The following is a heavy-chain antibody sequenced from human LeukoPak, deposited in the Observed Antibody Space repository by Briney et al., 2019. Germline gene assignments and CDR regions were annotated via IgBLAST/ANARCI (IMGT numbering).Heavy chain of an antibody. Sequence: ASVTVSCKASGYTFTSYGISWVRQAPGQGLEWMGWISAYNGNTNYAQKLQGRVTMTTDTSTSTAYMELGSLRSDDTAVYYCARGELELLSGYYGMDVWGQGTTVTVSS. V-gene: IGHV1-18*01. J-gene: IGHJ6*02. D-gene: IGHD1-7*01. CDR3: ARGELELLSGYYGMDV. CDR1: GYTFTSYG. CDR2: ISAYNGNT.